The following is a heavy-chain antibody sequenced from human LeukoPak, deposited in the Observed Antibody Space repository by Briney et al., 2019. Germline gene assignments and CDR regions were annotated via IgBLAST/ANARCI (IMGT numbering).Heavy chain of an antibody. CDR1: GGSISSYY. V-gene: IGHV4-59*01. J-gene: IGHJ4*02. CDR2: IYYSGST. D-gene: IGHD5-12*01. Sequence: SETLSLTCTVSGGSISSYYWSWIRQPPGKGLEWIGYIYYSGSTNYNPSPKSRVTISVDTSKNQFSLKLSSVTAADTAVYYCAGGYSGFDYWGQGTLVTVSS. CDR3: AGGYSGFDY.